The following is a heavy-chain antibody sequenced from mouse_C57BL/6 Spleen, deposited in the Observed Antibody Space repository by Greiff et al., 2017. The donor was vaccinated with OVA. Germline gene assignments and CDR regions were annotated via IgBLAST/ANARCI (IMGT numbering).Heavy chain of an antibody. CDR2: IYPGDGDT. J-gene: IGHJ3*01. V-gene: IGHV1-82*01. D-gene: IGHD4-1*01. CDR3: ARALPWEEGLAD. CDR1: GYAFSSSW. Sequence: VQLQQSGPELVKPGASVKISCKASGYAFSSSWMNWVKQRPGKGLEWIGRIYPGDGDTNYNGKFKGKATLTADKSSSTAYMQRSSLTSEDSAVYCCARALPWEEGLADWGQGTLVTVSA.